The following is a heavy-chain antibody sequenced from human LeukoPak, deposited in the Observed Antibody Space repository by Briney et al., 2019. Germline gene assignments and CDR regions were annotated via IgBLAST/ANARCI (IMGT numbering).Heavy chain of an antibody. CDR2: INHSGST. V-gene: IGHV4-34*01. J-gene: IGHJ4*02. CDR1: GVSFSGYY. CDR3: ARDIIAAAGTLGY. D-gene: IGHD6-13*01. Sequence: SETLSLTCAVYGVSFSGYYWSWIRQPPGKGLVWIGEINHSGSTNYNPSLKSRVTISVNTSKNQFSLKLSSVTAADTAVYYCARDIIAAAGTLGYWGRGTLVTVSS.